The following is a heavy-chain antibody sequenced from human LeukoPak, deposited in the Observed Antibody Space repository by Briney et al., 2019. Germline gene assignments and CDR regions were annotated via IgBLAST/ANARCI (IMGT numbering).Heavy chain of an antibody. D-gene: IGHD3-16*02. Sequence: PGRSLRLSCAASGFTFSSYAMHWVRQAPGKGLEWVAVISYDGSNKYYADSVKGRFTISRDNSKNTLYLQMNSLRAEDTAVYYCARDYYDYVWGSYLWGYFDYWGQGTLVTVSS. J-gene: IGHJ4*02. CDR2: ISYDGSNK. CDR1: GFTFSSYA. CDR3: ARDYYDYVWGSYLWGYFDY. V-gene: IGHV3-30*04.